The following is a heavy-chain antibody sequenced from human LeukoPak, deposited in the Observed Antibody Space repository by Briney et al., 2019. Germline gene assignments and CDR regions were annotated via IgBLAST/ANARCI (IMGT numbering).Heavy chain of an antibody. V-gene: IGHV1-46*01. CDR1: GYTFTSYY. J-gene: IGHJ3*02. D-gene: IGHD2-15*01. Sequence: APVKVSCKASGYTFTSYYMHWVRQAPGQGLEWMGIINPSGGSTSYAQKFQGRVTMTRDTSTSTVYMELSSLRSEDTAVYYCASGVALDAFDIWGQGTMVTVSS. CDR3: ASGVALDAFDI. CDR2: INPSGGST.